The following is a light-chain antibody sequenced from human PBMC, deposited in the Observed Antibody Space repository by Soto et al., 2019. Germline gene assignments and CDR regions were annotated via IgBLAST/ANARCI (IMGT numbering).Light chain of an antibody. V-gene: IGKV1-5*01. CDR2: DAS. CDR1: QTIRNW. CDR3: QQYHTYSS. J-gene: IGKJ1*01. Sequence: DIQMTQSPSTLSASVGERVTITCRASQTIRNWLAWYQQKPGKAPEVLIYDASSLKSGVPSRFSGSGSGTEFTLTISSLQPDDFATYYCQQYHTYSSFGQGTKVDIK.